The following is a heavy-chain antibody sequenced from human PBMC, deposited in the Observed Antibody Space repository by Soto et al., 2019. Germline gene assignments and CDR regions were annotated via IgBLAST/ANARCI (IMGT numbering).Heavy chain of an antibody. Sequence: ESLKISCKGSGYSFTSYWIGWVRQMPGKGLEWMGIIYPGDSDTRYSPSFQGQVTISADKSISTAYLQWSSLKASDTAMYYCARHRGTHYSSSWPPPDAFDIWGQGTMVTVSS. V-gene: IGHV5-51*01. J-gene: IGHJ3*02. CDR1: GYSFTSYW. CDR3: ARHRGTHYSSSWPPPDAFDI. CDR2: IYPGDSDT. D-gene: IGHD6-13*01.